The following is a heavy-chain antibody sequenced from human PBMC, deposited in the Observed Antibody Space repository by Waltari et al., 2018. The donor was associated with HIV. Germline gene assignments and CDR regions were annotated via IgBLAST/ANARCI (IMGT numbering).Heavy chain of an antibody. V-gene: IGHV4-61*02. J-gene: IGHJ2*01. CDR3: ARRYCGRACNDFYYFDL. CDR1: GGSISSRNYY. D-gene: IGHD2-21*02. Sequence: QVQLQESGPGLVKTSQTLSLTCTVPGGSISSRNYYWSWIRQPAGKGLEWIGRIFLTGNTNYNPSLRSRVSISMDPSKNQFSLKLNSVTAADTAVYYCARRYCGRACNDFYYFDLWGRGTLVTVSS. CDR2: IFLTGNT.